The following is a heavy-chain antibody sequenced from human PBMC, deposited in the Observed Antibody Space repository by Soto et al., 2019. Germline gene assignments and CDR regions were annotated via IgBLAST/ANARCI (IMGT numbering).Heavy chain of an antibody. CDR1: GYTFTGYY. J-gene: IGHJ6*02. Sequence: ASVKVSCKASGYTFTGYYMHWVRQAPGQGLEWMGWINPNSGGTNYAQKFQGRVTMTRDTSISTAYMELSRLRSDDTAVYYCARASHDYAEGRYYYGMDVWGQGTTVTVSS. V-gene: IGHV1-2*02. CDR3: ARASHDYAEGRYYYGMDV. CDR2: INPNSGGT. D-gene: IGHD4-17*01.